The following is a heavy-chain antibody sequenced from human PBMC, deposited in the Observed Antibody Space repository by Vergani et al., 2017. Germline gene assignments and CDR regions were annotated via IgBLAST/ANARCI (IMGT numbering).Heavy chain of an antibody. CDR3: AMAEYCGGDGYSYGMDV. V-gene: IGHV1-8*01. CDR2: MNPNSGNT. CDR1: GYTFTSYD. Sequence: QVQLVQSGAEVKKPGASVKVSCKASGYTFTSYDINWVRQATGQGLEWMGWMNPNSGNTGYAQKFQGRVTMTRNTSISTAYMELSSLRAEDTAVYYCAMAEYCGGDGYSYGMDVWGQGTTVTVSS. D-gene: IGHD2-21*02. J-gene: IGHJ6*02.